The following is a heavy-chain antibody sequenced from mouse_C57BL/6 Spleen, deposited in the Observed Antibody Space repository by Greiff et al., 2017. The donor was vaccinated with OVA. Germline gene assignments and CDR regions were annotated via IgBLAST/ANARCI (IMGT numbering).Heavy chain of an antibody. J-gene: IGHJ2*01. D-gene: IGHD2-3*01. V-gene: IGHV5-9-1*02. CDR1: GFTFSSYA. Sequence: EVQGVESGEGLVKPGGSLKLSCAASGFTFSSYAMSWVRQTPEKRLEWVAYISSGGDYIYYADTVKGRFTISRDNARNTLYLQVSSLKSEDTAMYYCTREGYDGYLYYFDYWGQGTTLTVSS. CDR2: ISSGGDYI. CDR3: TREGYDGYLYYFDY.